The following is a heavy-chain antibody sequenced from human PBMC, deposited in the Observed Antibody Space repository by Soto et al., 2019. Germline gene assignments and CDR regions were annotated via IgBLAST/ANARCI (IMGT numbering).Heavy chain of an antibody. CDR2: INHRGYT. CDR3: ARVDIVTTNWFDP. CDR1: GGSFSGYY. V-gene: IGHV4-34*01. D-gene: IGHD5-12*01. Sequence: QVQLQQWGAGLLKPSETLSLTCAVYGGSFSGYYWSWIRQPPGKGLEWIGEINHRGYTTYNPSLNSRVTISVDTSKKQFSLKLSSVTAGDTAVYYCARVDIVTTNWFDPWGQGTPVTVSS. J-gene: IGHJ5*02.